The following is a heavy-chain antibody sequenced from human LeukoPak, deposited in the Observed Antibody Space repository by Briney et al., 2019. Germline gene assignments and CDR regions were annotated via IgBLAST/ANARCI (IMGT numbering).Heavy chain of an antibody. J-gene: IGHJ3*02. CDR1: GFTFDDYG. V-gene: IGHV3-20*04. CDR2: INWNGAST. Sequence: GGSLRLSCAASGFTFDDYGMSWVRQAPGKGLEWVSGINWNGASTGYADSVKGRFTISGDNAKNSLYLQMNSLRAEDTALYYCARAYYDSRGDAFDIWGQGTMVTVSS. CDR3: ARAYYDSRGDAFDI. D-gene: IGHD3-22*01.